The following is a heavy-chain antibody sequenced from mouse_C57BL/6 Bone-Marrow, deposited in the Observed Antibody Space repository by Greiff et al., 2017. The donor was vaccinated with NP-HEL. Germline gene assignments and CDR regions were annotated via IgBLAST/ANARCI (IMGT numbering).Heavy chain of an antibody. V-gene: IGHV1-42*01. J-gene: IGHJ2*01. Sequence: EVQLQQSGPELVKPGASVKISCKASGYSFTDYYMNWVKQSSEKSLEWIGEINPSTGGMTYNQKFKAKATLTVDKSSSTAYMQLKSLTSEDSAVYYCARWYYGSILLYFGYWGQGTTLTVST. CDR3: ARWYYGSILLYFGY. CDR2: INPSTGGM. D-gene: IGHD1-1*01. CDR1: GYSFTDYY.